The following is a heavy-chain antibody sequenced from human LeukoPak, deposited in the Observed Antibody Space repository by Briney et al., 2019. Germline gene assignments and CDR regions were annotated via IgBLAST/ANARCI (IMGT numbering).Heavy chain of an antibody. CDR2: IRYDGSYK. J-gene: IGHJ3*02. V-gene: IGHV3-30*18. Sequence: GGSLRLSCAASGFTFSSYGMHWVRQAPGKGLEWVAVIRYDGSYKYYADSVKGRFTISRDNSKNTLYLQMNSLRAEDTAVYYCAKIFGVYYDSSGYPIGFDAFDIWGQGTMVTVSS. CDR3: AKIFGVYYDSSGYPIGFDAFDI. CDR1: GFTFSSYG. D-gene: IGHD3-22*01.